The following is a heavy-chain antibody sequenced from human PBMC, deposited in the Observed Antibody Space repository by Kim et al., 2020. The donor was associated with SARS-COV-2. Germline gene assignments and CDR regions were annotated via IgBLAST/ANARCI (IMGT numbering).Heavy chain of an antibody. J-gene: IGHJ6*02. CDR1: GFTFDDYA. V-gene: IGHV3-9*01. Sequence: GGSLRLSCAASGFTFDDYAMHWVRQAPGKGLEWVSGISWNSGSIGYADSVKGRFTISRDNAKNSLYLQMNSLRAEDTALYYCAKDISGLEVGATLGGLDYGMDVWGQGTTVTVSS. CDR2: ISWNSGSI. D-gene: IGHD1-26*01. CDR3: AKDISGLEVGATLGGLDYGMDV.